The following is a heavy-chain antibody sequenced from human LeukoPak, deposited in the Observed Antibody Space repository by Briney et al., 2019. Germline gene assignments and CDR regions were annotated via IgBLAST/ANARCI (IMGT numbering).Heavy chain of an antibody. Sequence: GGSLRLSCAASGFTFRNYDMHWVRQFPGRGLEWVSAIGIADDTHYPDSVKGRFTISRENAKNSLYLQMNSLRDGDTAVYYCVRGGIQVSGIDAFDIWGQGTMVTVSS. CDR1: GFTFRNYD. J-gene: IGHJ3*02. D-gene: IGHD5/OR15-5a*01. CDR2: IGIADDT. CDR3: VRGGIQVSGIDAFDI. V-gene: IGHV3-13*01.